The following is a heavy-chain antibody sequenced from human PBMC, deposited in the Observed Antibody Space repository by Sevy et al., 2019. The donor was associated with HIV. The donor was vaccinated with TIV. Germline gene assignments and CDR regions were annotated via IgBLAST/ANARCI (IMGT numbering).Heavy chain of an antibody. D-gene: IGHD1-26*01. CDR3: AKIVGATRGY. CDR1: GITFSSKW. CDR2: IKYDSSIT. J-gene: IGHJ4*02. Sequence: GGSLRLSCAVSGITFSSKWMHWVRQAPGKGLEWVSRIKYDSSITNYADSVKGRFTISRDNAKNTVYLQMNSLRAEDTAVYYCAKIVGATRGYWGQGTLVTVSS. V-gene: IGHV3-74*01.